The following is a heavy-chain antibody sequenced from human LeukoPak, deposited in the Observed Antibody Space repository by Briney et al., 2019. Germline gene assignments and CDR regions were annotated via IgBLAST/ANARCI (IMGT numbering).Heavy chain of an antibody. CDR2: ISFTGTI. Sequence: SETLSLTCSVSGGSMSTYIWSWIRLPPGKGLEWIAFISFTGTIKYNPSLQSRVIISLDTSRNQLSLKLSSATAADTALYFCVRHIYGDPVAFDLWGQGTMVTASS. J-gene: IGHJ3*01. V-gene: IGHV4-59*08. D-gene: IGHD4-17*01. CDR1: GGSMSTYI. CDR3: VRHIYGDPVAFDL.